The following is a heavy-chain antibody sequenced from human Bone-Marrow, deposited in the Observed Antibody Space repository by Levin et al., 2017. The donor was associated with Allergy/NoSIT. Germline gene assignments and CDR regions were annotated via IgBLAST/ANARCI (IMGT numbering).Heavy chain of an antibody. CDR1: GFTSAYYA. CDR2: ISGSYDQT. Sequence: GGSLRLSCAASGFTSAYYAMSWVRQAPGKGLEWVSGISGSYDQTFYRDSVKGRFTSSRDNSKNTVFLQMNNLRVDDSAIYYSAKMEQQLVQGAFQEWGQGTLVSVSS. V-gene: IGHV3-23*01. CDR3: AKMEQQLVQGAFQE. J-gene: IGHJ1*01. D-gene: IGHD1-1*01.